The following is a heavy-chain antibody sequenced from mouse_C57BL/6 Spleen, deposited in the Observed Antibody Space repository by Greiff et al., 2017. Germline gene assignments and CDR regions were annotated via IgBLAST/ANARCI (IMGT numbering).Heavy chain of an antibody. J-gene: IGHJ2*01. CDR3: ARNSGTTVVNYFDY. D-gene: IGHD1-1*01. CDR1: GFSLTSYA. V-gene: IGHV2-9-1*01. CDR2: IWTRGGT. Sequence: VQVVESGPGLVAPSQSLSITCTVSGFSLTSYAISWVRQPPGKGLEWLGVIWTRGGTNYNSALKSSLSISKENSKGQVFLKMTSLQTDDTSRYYCARNSGTTVVNYFDYWGQGTTLTVSS.